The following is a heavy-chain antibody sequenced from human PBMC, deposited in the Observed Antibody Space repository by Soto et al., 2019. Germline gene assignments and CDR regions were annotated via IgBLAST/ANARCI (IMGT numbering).Heavy chain of an antibody. V-gene: IGHV4-34*01. CDR3: ARGRGMITFGGALRYFDY. D-gene: IGHD3-16*01. CDR2: INHSGST. J-gene: IGHJ4*02. Sequence: PSETLSLTCAVYGGSFSGYYWSWIRQPPGKGLEWIGEINHSGSTNYNPSLKSRVTISVDTSKNQFSLKLSSVTAADTAVYHCARGRGMITFGGALRYFDYWGQGTLVTVSS. CDR1: GGSFSGYY.